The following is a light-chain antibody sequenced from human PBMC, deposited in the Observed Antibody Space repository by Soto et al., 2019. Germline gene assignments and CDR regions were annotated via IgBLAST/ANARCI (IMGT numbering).Light chain of an antibody. CDR1: QSIRSSS. J-gene: IGKJ4*01. CDR3: HQYGSSPLT. V-gene: IGKV3-20*01. CDR2: GGS. Sequence: EIVLTQSPGTLSLSPGERATLSCRASQSIRSSSLAWYQQKPGQAPRLLIYGGSSRATGIPDRFSGDGSGTDFSLTISRLETEDFSVYYCHQYGSSPLTFGGGTKVDIK.